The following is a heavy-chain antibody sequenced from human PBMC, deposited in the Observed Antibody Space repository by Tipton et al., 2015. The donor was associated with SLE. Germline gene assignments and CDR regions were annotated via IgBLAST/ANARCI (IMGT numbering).Heavy chain of an antibody. J-gene: IGHJ5*02. CDR2: ISHSGSP. CDR3: ASGGYYASGSYYGGWFDP. Sequence: TLSLTCAVYGGSFSGYYWSWIRQPPGKGLEWIGEISHSGSPNHNPSLKSRVTISVATSKNQFSLTLSSVTAADTGVYYCASGGYYASGSYYGGWFDPWGQGTLVTVSS. V-gene: IGHV4-34*01. D-gene: IGHD3-10*01. CDR1: GGSFSGYY.